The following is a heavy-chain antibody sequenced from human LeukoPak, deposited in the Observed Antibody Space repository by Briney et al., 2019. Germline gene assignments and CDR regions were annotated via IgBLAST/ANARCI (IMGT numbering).Heavy chain of an antibody. D-gene: IGHD3-22*01. CDR2: IYTSGST. CDR3: ARDPKGSGYNDY. J-gene: IGHJ4*02. CDR1: GGSIRSGSYY. Sequence: SQTLSLTCTVSGGSIRSGSYYWSWIRQPAGKGLEWIGRIYTSGSTNYNPSLKSRVTISVDTSKNQFSLKLSSVTAADTAVYYCARDPKGSGYNDYWGQGTLVTVSS. V-gene: IGHV4-61*02.